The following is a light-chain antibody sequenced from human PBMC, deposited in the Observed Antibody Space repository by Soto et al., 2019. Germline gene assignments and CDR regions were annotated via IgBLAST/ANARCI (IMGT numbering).Light chain of an antibody. CDR2: GAS. J-gene: IGKJ2*01. CDR3: QQGHNCPLT. V-gene: IGKV3-15*01. CDR1: QSINSE. Sequence: EIVMTQSPATLSLSPGERAALSCRASQSINSELAWYQQKPGQPPRLLIYGASTRATGVPARFTGSESGSEYTLTISGLQSEDVAVYYCQQGHNCPLTFGQGTRLEI.